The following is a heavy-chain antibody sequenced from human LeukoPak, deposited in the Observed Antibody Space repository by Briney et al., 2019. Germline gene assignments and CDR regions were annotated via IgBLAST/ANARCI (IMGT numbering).Heavy chain of an antibody. V-gene: IGHV1-69*06. CDR1: VGTLNSYA. D-gene: IGHD1-14*01. CDR3: ARGTALPNWYFNP. J-gene: IGHJ2*01. Sequence: AVPVTCQGSVGTLNSYAISRLRQAPRPGLEWPGGIIPLFGTANYAPKFEGRVTITANKSTRTAYMELSSLRSEDTAVYDCARGTALPNWYFNPWGRGTLVTVSS. CDR2: IIPLFGTA.